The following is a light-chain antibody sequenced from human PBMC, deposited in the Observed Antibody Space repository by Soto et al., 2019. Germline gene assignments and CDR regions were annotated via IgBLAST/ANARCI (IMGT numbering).Light chain of an antibody. V-gene: IGLV4-69*01. Sequence: QLVLTHSPSASASLGASVKPTCTLSSGHSSYAIAWHQQQPEKGPRYLMKLNSDGSHSKGDGIPDRFSGSSSGAERYLTISSLQSEDEADYYCQTWGTGVVVFGGGTKLTVL. CDR3: QTWGTGVVV. CDR1: SGHSSYA. J-gene: IGLJ2*01. CDR2: LNSDGSH.